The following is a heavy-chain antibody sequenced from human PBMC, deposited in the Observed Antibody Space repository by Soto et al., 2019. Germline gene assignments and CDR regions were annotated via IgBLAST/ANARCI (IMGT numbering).Heavy chain of an antibody. D-gene: IGHD1-1*01. CDR1: GGSFSGYY. Sequence: KTSETLSLTCAVYGGSFSGYYWDWIRQPPGKGLEWIGEINPDGATNYTPSLRGRVTISIDTSRNQFSLKLSSVTAADTAVYYCARGQRSEPFLDYWGQGALVTVSS. J-gene: IGHJ4*02. V-gene: IGHV4-34*01. CDR2: INPDGAT. CDR3: ARGQRSEPFLDY.